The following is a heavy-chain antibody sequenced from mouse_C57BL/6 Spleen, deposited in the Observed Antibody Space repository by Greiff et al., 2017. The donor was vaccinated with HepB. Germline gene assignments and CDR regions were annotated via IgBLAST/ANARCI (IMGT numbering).Heavy chain of an antibody. CDR1: GYTFTSYW. J-gene: IGHJ4*01. V-gene: IGHV1-69*01. D-gene: IGHD1-1*01. Sequence: QVQLKQPGAELVMPGASVKLSCKASGYTFTSYWMHWVKQRPGQGLEWIGEIDPSDSYTNYNQKFKGKSTLTVDKSSSTAYMQLSSLTSEDSAVYYCARYYGAMDYWGQGTSVTVSS. CDR2: IDPSDSYT. CDR3: ARYYGAMDY.